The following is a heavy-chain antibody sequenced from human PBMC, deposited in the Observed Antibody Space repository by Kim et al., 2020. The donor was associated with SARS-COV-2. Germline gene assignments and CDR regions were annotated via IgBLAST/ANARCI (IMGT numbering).Heavy chain of an antibody. V-gene: IGHV5-51*01. CDR3: ARQGDIVGVTWYYYGMDV. Sequence: GESLKISCKGSGYSFTSYWIGWVRQMPGKGLEWMGIIYPGDSDTRYSPSFQDQVTISADKSISTAYLQWSSLKASDTAMYYCARQGDIVGVTWYYYGMDVWGQGTTITVS. CDR1: GYSFTSYW. CDR2: IYPGDSDT. J-gene: IGHJ6*02. D-gene: IGHD1-26*01.